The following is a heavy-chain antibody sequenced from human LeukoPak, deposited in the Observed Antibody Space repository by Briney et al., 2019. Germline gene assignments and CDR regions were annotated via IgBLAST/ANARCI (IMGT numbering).Heavy chain of an antibody. Sequence: GGSLRLSCAASGFTFSTAWMTWVRQAPGQGLEWVGRIKSKTDGGTTDYAAPLKGRFTISRDDSKNTLYLQMNSLKTEDTAVYYCTTGYFYFSSGHYHWGQGTLVTVSS. CDR2: IKSKTDGGTT. D-gene: IGHD3-22*01. CDR1: GFTFSTAW. V-gene: IGHV3-15*01. J-gene: IGHJ5*02. CDR3: TTGYFYFSSGHYH.